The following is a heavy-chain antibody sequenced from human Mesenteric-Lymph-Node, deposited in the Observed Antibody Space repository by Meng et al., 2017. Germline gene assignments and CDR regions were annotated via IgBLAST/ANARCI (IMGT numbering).Heavy chain of an antibody. V-gene: IGHV1-2*06. Sequence: QVQLVQSGAEVKKPGAPVKVSCKASGYSFTGYYMHWVRQAPGQGLEWLGRINPNSGGTTYAQKFQDRVTMTRDTSISTAYMELIRLISDDTAVYYSAREGGSTNQPDFWGQGTLVTVSS. CDR2: INPNSGGT. D-gene: IGHD2-2*01. J-gene: IGHJ4*02. CDR3: AREGGSTNQPDF. CDR1: GYSFTGYY.